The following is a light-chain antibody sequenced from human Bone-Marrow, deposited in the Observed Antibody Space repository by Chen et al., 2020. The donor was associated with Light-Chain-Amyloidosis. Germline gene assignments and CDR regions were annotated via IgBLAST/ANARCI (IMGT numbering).Light chain of an antibody. V-gene: IGLV3-25*03. CDR1: ALPKQY. J-gene: IGLJ3*02. Sequence: SYELTQPPSVSVSPGQTASITCSGDALPKQYVYWFQQKPVHDPVLVMYKDNERPSGIPERFSGSSSGTTVTLTISRVQTEDEADYYCQSTDSTATYGVFGGGTQLTVL. CDR3: QSTDSTATYGV. CDR2: KDN.